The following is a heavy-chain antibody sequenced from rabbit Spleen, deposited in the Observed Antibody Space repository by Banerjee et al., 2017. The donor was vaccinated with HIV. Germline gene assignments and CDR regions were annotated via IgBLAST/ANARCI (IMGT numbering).Heavy chain of an antibody. CDR1: GFSFSNSDY. J-gene: IGHJ4*01. D-gene: IGHD2-1*01. Sequence: QEQLVESGGGLVQPEGSLTLTCKASGFSFSNSDYMCWVRQAPGKGLEWIGCIYTGSSGTTWYASWAKGRFTITSNTNQNTVTLQMTSLTAADTATYFCVRDIIDSGAYQFDLWGQGTLVTVS. CDR2: IYTGSSGTT. V-gene: IGHV1S45*01. CDR3: VRDIIDSGAYQFDL.